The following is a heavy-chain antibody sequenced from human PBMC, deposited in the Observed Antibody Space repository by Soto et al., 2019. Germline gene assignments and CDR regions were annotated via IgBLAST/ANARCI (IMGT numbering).Heavy chain of an antibody. V-gene: IGHV3-20*01. J-gene: IGHJ3*02. CDR1: GFTFDDYG. Sequence: EVQLVESGGGVVRPGGSLSLACAASGFTFDDYGMRWVRQAPGEGLEWVSGINWHGGSTGYADSVKGRYNITRANGMNALYLEMKSLRAEDTALSHCARLGELYAFDIWGQGTMVTVSS. D-gene: IGHD3-16*01. CDR3: ARLGELYAFDI. CDR2: INWHGGST.